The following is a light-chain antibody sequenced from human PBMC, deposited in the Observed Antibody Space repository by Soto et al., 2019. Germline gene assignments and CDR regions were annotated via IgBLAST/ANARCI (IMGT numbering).Light chain of an antibody. CDR1: HGVSTN. J-gene: IGKJ3*01. CDR2: GSS. CDR3: QEYHNWPPSP. V-gene: IGKV3-15*01. Sequence: EIAMTQSPSTLSVSPGEIATLSCSVSHGVSTNLAWYQQKPCQDPRLRIYGSSTRATGGPDRFSGSGSGTEFTNPIKSLKSEDFAVYSWQEYHNWPPSPFGPATTVD.